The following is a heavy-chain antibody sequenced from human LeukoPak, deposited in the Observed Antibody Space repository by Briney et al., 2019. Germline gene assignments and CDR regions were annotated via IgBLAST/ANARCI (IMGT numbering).Heavy chain of an antibody. V-gene: IGHV4-30-2*01. Sequence: SQTLSLTCAVSGGSISSGGYSWSWIRQPPGKGLEWIGYIYHSGSTYYNPSLKSRVTTSVDRSKNQFSLKLSSVTAADTAVYYCARGEGTMVRGVIQHFDYWGQGTLVTVSS. CDR2: IYHSGST. D-gene: IGHD3-10*01. J-gene: IGHJ4*02. CDR1: GGSISSGGYS. CDR3: ARGEGTMVRGVIQHFDY.